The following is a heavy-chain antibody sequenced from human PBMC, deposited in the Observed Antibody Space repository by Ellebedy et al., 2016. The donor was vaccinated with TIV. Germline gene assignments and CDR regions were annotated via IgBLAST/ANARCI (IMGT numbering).Heavy chain of an antibody. J-gene: IGHJ4*02. CDR2: INHSGST. CDR1: GGSFSGYY. CDR3: AREGPAGRGSSSDY. V-gene: IGHV4-34*01. D-gene: IGHD6-6*01. Sequence: MPGGSLRPSCAVHGGSFSGYYWSWIRQPPGKGLEWIGEINHSGSTNYNPSLKSRVTISVDTSKNQFPLKLSSVTAADTAVYYCAREGPAGRGSSSDYWGQGTLVTVSS.